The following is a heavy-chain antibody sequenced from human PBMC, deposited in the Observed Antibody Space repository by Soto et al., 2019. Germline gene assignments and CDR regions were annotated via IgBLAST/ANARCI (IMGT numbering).Heavy chain of an antibody. Sequence: LSLTCTVSGGSISSGDYYWSWIRQPPGKGLEWIGYIYYSGSTYYNPSLKSRVTISVDTSKNQFSLKLSSVTAADTAVYYCARGFIDFGVVITTTFDYWGQGTLVTVSS. CDR2: IYYSGST. D-gene: IGHD3-3*01. CDR3: ARGFIDFGVVITTTFDY. V-gene: IGHV4-30-4*01. CDR1: GGSISSGDYY. J-gene: IGHJ4*02.